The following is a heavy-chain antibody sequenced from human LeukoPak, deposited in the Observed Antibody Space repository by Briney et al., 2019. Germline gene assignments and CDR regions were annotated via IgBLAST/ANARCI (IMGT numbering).Heavy chain of an antibody. CDR3: ARVLGTTENWFDP. D-gene: IGHD3-16*01. J-gene: IGHJ5*02. Sequence: ASETLSLTCAVYGGSFSGYYWSWIRQPPGKGLEWIGEINHSGSTNYNPSLKSRVTISVDTSKNQLSLKLSSVTAADTAVYYCARVLGTTENWFDPWGQGTLVTVSS. CDR1: GGSFSGYY. CDR2: INHSGST. V-gene: IGHV4-34*01.